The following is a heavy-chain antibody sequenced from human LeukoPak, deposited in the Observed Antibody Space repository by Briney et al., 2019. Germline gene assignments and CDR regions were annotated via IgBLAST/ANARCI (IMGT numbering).Heavy chain of an antibody. CDR1: GYTFTGYY. D-gene: IGHD2-15*01. J-gene: IGHJ6*03. Sequence: GASVKVSCKASGYTFTGYYMHWVRQAPGQGLEWMGGINPNSGGTNYAQKFQGRVTMTRDTSISTAYMELSRLRSDDTAVYYCARGRGSTSYYYYYMDVWGKGTTVTVSS. CDR2: INPNSGGT. CDR3: ARGRGSTSYYYYYMDV. V-gene: IGHV1-2*02.